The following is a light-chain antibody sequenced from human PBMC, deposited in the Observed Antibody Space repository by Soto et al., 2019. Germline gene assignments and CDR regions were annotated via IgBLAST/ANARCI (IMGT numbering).Light chain of an antibody. Sequence: QSALTLPASVSVSPGQSITISCTGTSSDVGGYNYVSWYQQHPGKAPKLMIYEVSNRPSGVSDRFSGSKSGNTASLTISGLQAEDEADYYCGSYTSSRIYVFGAGTKVTVL. CDR1: SSDVGGYNY. V-gene: IGLV2-14*01. CDR2: EVS. CDR3: GSYTSSRIYV. J-gene: IGLJ1*01.